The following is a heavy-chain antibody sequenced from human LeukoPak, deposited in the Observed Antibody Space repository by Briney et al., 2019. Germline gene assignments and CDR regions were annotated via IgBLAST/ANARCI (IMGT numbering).Heavy chain of an antibody. D-gene: IGHD2-2*01. CDR2: ISSSSSTI. J-gene: IGHJ4*02. CDR3: ARGGFVVVPAATPFDY. CDR1: GFTFSSYS. Sequence: PGGSLSLSCAASGFTFSSYSMNWVRQAPGKGLEWVSYISSSSSTIFYADSVKDRFTISRDNAKNSLYLQMNSLRAEDTAVYYCARGGFVVVPAATPFDYWGQGTLVTVSS. V-gene: IGHV3-48*01.